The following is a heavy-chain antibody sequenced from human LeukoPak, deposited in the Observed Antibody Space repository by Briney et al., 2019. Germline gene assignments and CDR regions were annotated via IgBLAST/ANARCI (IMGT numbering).Heavy chain of an antibody. Sequence: ASVKVSCKASGDTFSSYTISWVRQAPGQGLEWMGGIIPIFGSANYAQKFQGRVTITADESTSTAYMELSNLRSEDTAMYYCARAYMTATRHFDYWGQGTLVTVSS. CDR2: IIPIFGSA. J-gene: IGHJ4*02. V-gene: IGHV1-69*13. CDR1: GDTFSSYT. D-gene: IGHD2-21*02. CDR3: ARAYMTATRHFDY.